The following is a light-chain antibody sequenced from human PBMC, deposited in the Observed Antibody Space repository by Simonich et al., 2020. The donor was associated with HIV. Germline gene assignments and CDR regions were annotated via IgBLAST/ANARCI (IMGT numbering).Light chain of an antibody. CDR3: QQYNNWPPYT. V-gene: IGKV3-15*01. Sequence: EIVMTQSPATLSVSPGERAILSCRASQSVSSNLAWYQPKPGQAPRLLIYGASTGATGIPARFSGSGSGTEFTLTISSMQSEDFAVYYCQQYNNWPPYTFGQGTKLEIK. J-gene: IGKJ2*01. CDR1: QSVSSN. CDR2: GAS.